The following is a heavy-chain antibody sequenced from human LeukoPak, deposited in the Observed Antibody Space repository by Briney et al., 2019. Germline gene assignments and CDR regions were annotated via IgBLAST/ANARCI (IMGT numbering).Heavy chain of an antibody. V-gene: IGHV3-11*04. CDR1: GFTFSDYY. Sequence: PGGSLRLSCAASGFTFSDYYMSWIRQAPGKGLEWVSYISSSGSTIYYADSVKGRFTISRDNSKNTMYLQMNSLRAEDTAVYYCARSLLSDDAFDIWGQGTMVTVSS. CDR3: ARSLLSDDAFDI. J-gene: IGHJ3*02. D-gene: IGHD3-16*02. CDR2: ISSSGSTI.